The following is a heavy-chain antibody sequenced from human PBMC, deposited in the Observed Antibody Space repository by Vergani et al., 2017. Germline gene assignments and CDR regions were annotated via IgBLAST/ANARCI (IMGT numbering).Heavy chain of an antibody. CDR3: VADVPSQRSQIDF. J-gene: IGHJ4*02. CDR2: IRNDGTT. Sequence: VYVVESGGTLVKPGESLRLSCAASGFTFTSAWMSWVRQAPGKGLEWVGRIRNDGTTEYPAPVKGRFAISRDGSKNTVFLQMNSLKTDDTAVYFCVADVPSQRSQIDFWGRGTLVTVSS. V-gene: IGHV3-15*02. CDR1: GFTFTSAW. D-gene: IGHD3/OR15-3a*01.